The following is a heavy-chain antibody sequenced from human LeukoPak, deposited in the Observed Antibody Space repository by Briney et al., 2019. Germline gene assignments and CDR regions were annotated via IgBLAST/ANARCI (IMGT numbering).Heavy chain of an antibody. Sequence: SETLSLTCAVYGGSFSGYYWSWIRQPPGKGLEWIRSIHYSGSTYYNPSLKSRVTISVDTSKNQFSLKLSSVTAADTAVYYCATNYGSGSYGKYNWFDPWGQGTLVTVSS. CDR2: IHYSGST. D-gene: IGHD3-10*01. CDR3: ATNYGSGSYGKYNWFDP. CDR1: GGSFSGYY. V-gene: IGHV4-34*01. J-gene: IGHJ5*02.